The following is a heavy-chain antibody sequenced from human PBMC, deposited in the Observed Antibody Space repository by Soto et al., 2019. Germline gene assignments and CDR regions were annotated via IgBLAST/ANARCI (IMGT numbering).Heavy chain of an antibody. CDR2: IYYSGST. CDR3: ASLKLGYSTFDP. CDR1: GGSISSGDYY. J-gene: IGHJ5*02. V-gene: IGHV4-30-4*01. Sequence: QVQLQESGPGLVKPSQTLSLTCTVSGGSISSGDYYWSWIRQPPGKGLEWIGYIYYSGSTYYNPSRNSRITISVDTSKTQFSLKLSSVTAADTAVYYCASLKLGYSTFDPWGQGTLVTVSS. D-gene: IGHD5-18*01.